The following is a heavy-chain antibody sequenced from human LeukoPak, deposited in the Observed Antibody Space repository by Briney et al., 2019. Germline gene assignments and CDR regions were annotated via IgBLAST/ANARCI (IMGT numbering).Heavy chain of an antibody. D-gene: IGHD3-16*01. J-gene: IGHJ4*02. CDR2: IYYSGST. Sequence: SETLSLTCTVSGGSISSGGYHWSWIRQHPGKGLEWIGYIYYSGSTYYNPSLKSRVTISVDTSKNQFSLKLSSVTAADTAVYYCARDSVRGQDYWGQGTLVTVSS. CDR3: ARDSVRGQDY. V-gene: IGHV4-31*03. CDR1: GGSISSGGYH.